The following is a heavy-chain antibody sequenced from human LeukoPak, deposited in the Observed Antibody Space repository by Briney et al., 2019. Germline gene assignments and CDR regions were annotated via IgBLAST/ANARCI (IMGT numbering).Heavy chain of an antibody. CDR1: GYTFTSYG. CDR3: ARLHYDILTGYSIDY. CDR2: ISAYNGNT. J-gene: IGHJ4*02. V-gene: IGHV1-18*01. D-gene: IGHD3-9*01. Sequence: GASVKVSCKASGYTFTSYGISWVRQAPGQGLEWMGWISAYNGNTNYAQKLQGRVTMTTDTSTSTAYMELRSLRSDDTAVYYCARLHYDILTGYSIDYWGQGTLVTVSS.